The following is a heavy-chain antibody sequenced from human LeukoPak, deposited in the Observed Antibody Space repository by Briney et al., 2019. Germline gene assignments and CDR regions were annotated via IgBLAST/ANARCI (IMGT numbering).Heavy chain of an antibody. V-gene: IGHV4-34*01. J-gene: IGHJ4*02. CDR1: GGSFSNHY. CDR2: INHSGST. CDR3: ARGRTYFDGRGFYY. D-gene: IGHD3-22*01. Sequence: PSETLSLTCAVYGGSFSNHYWSWIRQPPGKGLEWIGEINHSGSTNYQPPLKSRVTISFDTSKNQFSLKVNSVTAADTAVYYCARGRTYFDGRGFYYWGQGTLVIVSS.